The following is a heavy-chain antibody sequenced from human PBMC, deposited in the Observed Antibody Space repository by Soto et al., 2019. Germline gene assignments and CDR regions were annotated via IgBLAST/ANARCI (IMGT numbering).Heavy chain of an antibody. CDR1: GFTFSSYA. CDR3: AKEKGSYYDFWSGQYYYYGMDV. Sequence: GGSLRLSCAASGFTFSSYAMSWVRQAPGKGLEWVSAISGSGGSTYYADSVKGRFTISRDNSKNTLYLQMNSLRAEDTAVYYCAKEKGSYYDFWSGQYYYYGMDVWGQGXTVTVSS. V-gene: IGHV3-23*01. J-gene: IGHJ6*02. CDR2: ISGSGGST. D-gene: IGHD3-3*01.